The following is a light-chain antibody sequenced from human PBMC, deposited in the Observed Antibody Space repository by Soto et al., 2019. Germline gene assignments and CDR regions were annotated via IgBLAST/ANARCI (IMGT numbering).Light chain of an antibody. CDR2: DAS. Sequence: DIQMTQSPSSVSASVGDRVTITCRASQSISRWLAWYQQKPGKAPKVLIWDASSLQRGVPSRFSGSGSGTEFTLTISSLEPEDFAVYYCQQRSNWPPWTFGQGTKVDIK. CDR1: QSISRW. CDR3: QQRSNWPPWT. V-gene: IGKV1-5*01. J-gene: IGKJ1*01.